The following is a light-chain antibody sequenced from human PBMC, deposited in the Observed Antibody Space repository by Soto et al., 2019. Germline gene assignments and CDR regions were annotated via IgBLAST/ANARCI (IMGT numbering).Light chain of an antibody. CDR3: QQGSDWPPTYT. V-gene: IGKV3-11*01. J-gene: IGKJ2*01. CDR2: GIS. Sequence: EMVLTQSPATLSLSPGERVTLSCRASQSVSNSLVWYQQKAGQAPRLLLYGISYRATGVPARFSGSGSGTDFTLSISSLGPEDFAIYYCQQGSDWPPTYTFGQGTKLEIK. CDR1: QSVSNS.